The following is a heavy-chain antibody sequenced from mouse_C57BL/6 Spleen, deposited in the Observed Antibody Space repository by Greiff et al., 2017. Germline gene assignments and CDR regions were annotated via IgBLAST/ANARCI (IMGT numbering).Heavy chain of an antibody. J-gene: IGHJ4*01. CDR3: ARNYYDYDGKGAMDY. CDR1: GYTFTSYW. CDR2: IDPSDSYT. V-gene: IGHV1-59*01. D-gene: IGHD2-4*01. Sequence: QVQLQQPGAELVRPGTSVKLSCKASGYTFTSYWMHWVKQRPGQGLEWIGVIDPSDSYTNYNQKFKGKATLTVDTSSSTAYMQLSSLTSEDSAVYYCARNYYDYDGKGAMDYWGQGTSVTVSS.